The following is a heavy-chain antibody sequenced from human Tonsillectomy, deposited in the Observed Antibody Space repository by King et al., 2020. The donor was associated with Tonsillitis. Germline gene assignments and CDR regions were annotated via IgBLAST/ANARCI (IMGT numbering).Heavy chain of an antibody. Sequence: EVQLVESGGALVQPGASLRLSCAASGFTFSNYEMNWVRQAPGKGLEWLSYISRSGDNGHYADSVKGRFTISRDNAKNSLYLQMNNLRDEDTALYYCARDLMGWGRWFYPWGQGTLVTVSS. CDR2: ISRSGDNG. V-gene: IGHV3-48*03. CDR3: ARDLMGWGRWFYP. CDR1: GFTFSNYE. J-gene: IGHJ5*02. D-gene: IGHD3-16*01.